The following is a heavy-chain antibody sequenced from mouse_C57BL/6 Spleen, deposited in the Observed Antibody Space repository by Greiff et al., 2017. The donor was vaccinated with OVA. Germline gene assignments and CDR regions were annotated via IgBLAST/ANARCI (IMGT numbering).Heavy chain of an antibody. D-gene: IGHD2-1*01. J-gene: IGHJ4*01. CDR2: INPNNGGT. CDR3: ARGDGNHYAMDY. Sequence: VQLQQSGPELVKPGASVKISCKASGYTFTDYYMNWVKQSHGKSLEWIGDINPNNGGTSYNQKFKGKATLTVAKSSITAYMELRSLTSEDSAVYYCARGDGNHYAMDYWGQGTSVTVSS. CDR1: GYTFTDYY. V-gene: IGHV1-26*01.